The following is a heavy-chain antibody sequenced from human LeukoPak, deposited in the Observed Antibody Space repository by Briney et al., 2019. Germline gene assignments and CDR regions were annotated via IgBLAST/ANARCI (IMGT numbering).Heavy chain of an antibody. CDR2: ISWNSGSI. V-gene: IGHV3-9*01. CDR3: AKEYCSSTSCYNSFDY. D-gene: IGHD2-2*02. CDR1: GFTFDDYA. Sequence: PGGSLRLSCAASGFTFDDYAMHWVRQAPGKGLEWVSGISWNSGSIGYADSVKGRFTIFRDNAKNSLYLQMNSLRAEDTALYYCAKEYCSSTSCYNSFDYWGQGTLVTVSS. J-gene: IGHJ4*02.